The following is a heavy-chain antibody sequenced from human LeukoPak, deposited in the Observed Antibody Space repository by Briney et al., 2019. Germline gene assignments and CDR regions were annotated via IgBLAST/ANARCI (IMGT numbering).Heavy chain of an antibody. CDR3: ARKTYSGTYYDY. D-gene: IGHD1-26*01. CDR1: GYTFTGHY. Sequence: ASVKVSCKASGYTFTGHYMHWVRQAPGQGLEWMGWINPNSGGTKYAQKFQGRATMTRDTSISTAYMELSRLRSDDTAVYYCARKTYSGTYYDYWGQGTLVTVSS. J-gene: IGHJ4*02. CDR2: INPNSGGT. V-gene: IGHV1-2*02.